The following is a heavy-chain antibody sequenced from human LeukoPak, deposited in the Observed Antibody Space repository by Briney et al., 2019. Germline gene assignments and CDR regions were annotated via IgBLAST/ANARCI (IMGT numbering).Heavy chain of an antibody. Sequence: SETLSLTCTVSGGSISSSSYYWGWIRQPPGKGLEWIGSIYYSGSTYYNPSLKSRVTISVDTSKNQFSLKLSSVTAADTAVYYCARRSGGVAVAGFFDYWGQGTLITVSS. J-gene: IGHJ4*02. CDR1: GGSISSSSYY. V-gene: IGHV4-39*01. CDR3: ARRSGGVAVAGFFDY. D-gene: IGHD6-19*01. CDR2: IYYSGST.